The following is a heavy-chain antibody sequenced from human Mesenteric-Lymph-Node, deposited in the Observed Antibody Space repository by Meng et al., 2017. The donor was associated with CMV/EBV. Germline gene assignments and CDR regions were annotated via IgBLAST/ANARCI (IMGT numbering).Heavy chain of an antibody. CDR1: GFTFDEYA. V-gene: IGHV3-9*01. Sequence: GGSLRLSCAASGFTFDEYALHWVRQVPGKGLQWVLGISWNSGKIDYADSVKGRFTISRDNAKSSLYLQMNSLKPEDTALYFCTKSLSPYDFWSGADSWGQGTLVTVSS. J-gene: IGHJ5*01. CDR3: TKSLSPYDFWSGADS. D-gene: IGHD3-3*01. CDR2: ISWNSGKI.